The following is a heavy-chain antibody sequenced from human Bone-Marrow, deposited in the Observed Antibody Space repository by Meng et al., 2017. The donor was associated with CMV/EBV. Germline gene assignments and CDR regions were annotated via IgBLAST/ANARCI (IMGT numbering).Heavy chain of an antibody. CDR2: IKQDGSEK. CDR3: ARDAACSSTSCPLGGHNYYGMDV. CDR1: GFTFSSYW. J-gene: IGHJ6*02. D-gene: IGHD2-2*01. V-gene: IGHV3-7*01. Sequence: GESLKISCAASGFTFSSYWMSWVRQAPGKGLEWVANIKQDGSEKYYVDSGKGRFTISRDNAKNSLYLQMNSLIAEDTAVYYCARDAACSSTSCPLGGHNYYGMDVWGQGTTVTVSS.